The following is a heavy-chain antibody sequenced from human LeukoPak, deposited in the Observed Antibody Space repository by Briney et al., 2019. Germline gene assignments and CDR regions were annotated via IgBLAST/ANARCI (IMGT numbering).Heavy chain of an antibody. CDR3: ARVGDSSSWYRWFDP. D-gene: IGHD6-13*01. J-gene: IGHJ5*02. V-gene: IGHV4-59*01. CDR1: DCSISSYY. CDR2: IYYGGST. Sequence: SSETLSLTCTVSDCSISSYYWSWIRQPPGKGLVGIGYIYYGGSTNYNPSLKVRVTISVDTSKNQFSLKLSSVTAADTAVYYCARVGDSSSWYRWFDPWGQGTLVTVSS.